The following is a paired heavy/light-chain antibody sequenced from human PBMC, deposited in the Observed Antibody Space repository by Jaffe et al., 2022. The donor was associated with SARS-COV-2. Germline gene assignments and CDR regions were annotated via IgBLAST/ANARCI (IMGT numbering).Light chain of an antibody. Sequence: EIVLTQSPGTLSLSPGERATLSCRASQSLTNNYLAWYQQKPGQAPRFLIYGASIRTTDIPDRFSGGGSGTDFTLTISRLEPEDFAVYYCQQYVTSPGTFGQGTKVEIK. V-gene: IGKV3-20*01. CDR3: QQYVTSPGT. CDR1: QSLTNNY. J-gene: IGKJ1*01. CDR2: GAS.
Heavy chain of an antibody. Sequence: QVQLQESGPGLVKPSETLSLTCTVSGGSISNYYWSWIRQPPGEGLEFIGYIYYSGTTNYNPSLKSRVTISIDKSKNQFSLRLRSVTAADTAVYYCAGTPFWSGYSGIPLDYWGQGTLVTVSS. V-gene: IGHV4-59*01. J-gene: IGHJ4*02. CDR1: GGSISNYY. D-gene: IGHD3-3*01. CDR2: IYYSGTT. CDR3: AGTPFWSGYSGIPLDY.